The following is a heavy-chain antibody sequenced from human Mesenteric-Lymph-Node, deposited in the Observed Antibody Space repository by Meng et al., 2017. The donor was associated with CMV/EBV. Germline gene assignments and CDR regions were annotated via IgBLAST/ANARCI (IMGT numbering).Heavy chain of an antibody. CDR3: AAARNLYFDL. CDR1: GFTFNTYG. Sequence: GESLKISCAASGFTFNTYGMHWVRQAPGRGLEWVAFIRFDASDKYYADSVKGRFTISRDNSRNTLYLRMNSLGAEDTAVYYCAAARNLYFDLWGRGTLVTVSS. CDR2: IRFDASDK. V-gene: IGHV3-30*02. J-gene: IGHJ2*01. D-gene: IGHD2-15*01.